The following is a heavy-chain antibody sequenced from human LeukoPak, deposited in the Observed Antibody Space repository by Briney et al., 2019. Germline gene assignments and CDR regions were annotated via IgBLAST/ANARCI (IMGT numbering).Heavy chain of an antibody. D-gene: IGHD5-18*01. J-gene: IGHJ6*03. CDR2: INPNSGGT. V-gene: IGHV1-2*02. Sequence: GASVKVSCKASGYSFTGHYMHWVRQAPGQGLEWMGWINPNSGGTNYAQKFQGRVTMTRDTSISTAYMELSRLRSDDTAVYYCARDGYSYGYYYYYYYMDVWGKGTTVTVSS. CDR3: ARDGYSYGYYYYYYYMDV. CDR1: GYSFTGHY.